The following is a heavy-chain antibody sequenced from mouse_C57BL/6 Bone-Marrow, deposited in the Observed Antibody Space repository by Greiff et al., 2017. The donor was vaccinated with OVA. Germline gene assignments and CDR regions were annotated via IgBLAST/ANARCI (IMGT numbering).Heavy chain of an antibody. Sequence: VQLQQSGAELVRPGTSVKVSCKASGYAFTNYLIEWVKQRPGQGLEWIGVINPGSGGTNYNEKFKGKATLTADKSSSTAYMQLSSLTSEDSAVYFCARGGNAAWFAYWGQGTLVPVSA. CDR1: GYAFTNYL. D-gene: IGHD1-1*02. J-gene: IGHJ3*01. V-gene: IGHV1-54*01. CDR3: ARGGNAAWFAY. CDR2: INPGSGGT.